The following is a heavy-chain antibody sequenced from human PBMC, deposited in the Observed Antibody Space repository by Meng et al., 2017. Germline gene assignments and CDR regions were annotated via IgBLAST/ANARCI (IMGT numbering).Heavy chain of an antibody. V-gene: IGHV6-1*01. J-gene: IGHJ4*02. D-gene: IGHD5-12*01. Sequence: QGRLQQSGPGLVKPSQTLSLTCAISGDSVSSNSAAWNWIRQSPSRGLEWLGRTYYRSKWYNDYAVSVKSRITINPDTSKNQSSLQLNSVTPEDTAVYYCARGEGGYSGYDTRGVFDYWGQGTLVTVSS. CDR3: ARGEGGYSGYDTRGVFDY. CDR2: TYYRSKWYN. CDR1: GDSVSSNSAA.